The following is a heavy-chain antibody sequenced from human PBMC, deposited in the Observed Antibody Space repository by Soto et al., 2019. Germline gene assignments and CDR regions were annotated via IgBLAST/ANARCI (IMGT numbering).Heavy chain of an antibody. V-gene: IGHV5-10-1*01. CDR3: ARQIYDSDTGPNFQYYFDS. CDR1: GYSFAGYW. D-gene: IGHD3-22*01. CDR2: IDPSDSQT. Sequence: GSLKISCKGSGYSFAGYWITWVRQKPGKGLEWMGRIDPSDSQTYYSPSFRGHVTISVTKSITTVFLQWSSLRASDTAMYYCARQIYDSDTGPNFQYYFDSWGQGTPVTVSS. J-gene: IGHJ4*02.